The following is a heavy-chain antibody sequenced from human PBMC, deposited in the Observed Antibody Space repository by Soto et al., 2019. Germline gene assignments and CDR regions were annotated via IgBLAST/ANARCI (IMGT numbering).Heavy chain of an antibody. Sequence: VKVSCKASGYTFTGYYMHWVRQAPGQGLEWMGWINPNSGGTNYAQKFQGWVTMTRDTSISTAYMELSRLRSDDTAVYYCAREAAAAAYYYYGMDVWGQGTTVTVSS. CDR1: GYTFTGYY. CDR3: AREAAAAAYYYYGMDV. V-gene: IGHV1-2*04. CDR2: INPNSGGT. D-gene: IGHD6-13*01. J-gene: IGHJ6*02.